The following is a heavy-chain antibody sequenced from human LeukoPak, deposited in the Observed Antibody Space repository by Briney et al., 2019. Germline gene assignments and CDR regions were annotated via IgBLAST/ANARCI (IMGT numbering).Heavy chain of an antibody. D-gene: IGHD2-15*01. J-gene: IGHJ4*02. Sequence: GASVKVSCKASGYTFTSYYMHWVRQAPGQGLEWMGIINPSGGSTSYEQKFQGRVTMTRDTSTSTVYMELSSLRSEDTAVYYCASQYCSGGSCYPETYYFDYWGQGTLVTVSS. CDR1: GYTFTSYY. CDR3: ASQYCSGGSCYPETYYFDY. V-gene: IGHV1-46*01. CDR2: INPSGGST.